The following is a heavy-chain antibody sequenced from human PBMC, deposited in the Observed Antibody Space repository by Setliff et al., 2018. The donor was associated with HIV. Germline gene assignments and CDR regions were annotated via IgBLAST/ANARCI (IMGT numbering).Heavy chain of an antibody. D-gene: IGHD5-12*01. CDR1: GYSLTSGYY. V-gene: IGHV4-38-2*01. CDR3: ARSTPSIGYISEH. J-gene: IGHJ1*01. Sequence: SETLSLTCGVSGYSLTSGYYWGWIRQPPGKGLEWIGDINHRGDTKYNPSIRSRVIISVDTSKNHFSLKLNSVTAADTAVYYCARSTPSIGYISEHWGQGALVTVSS. CDR2: INHRGDT.